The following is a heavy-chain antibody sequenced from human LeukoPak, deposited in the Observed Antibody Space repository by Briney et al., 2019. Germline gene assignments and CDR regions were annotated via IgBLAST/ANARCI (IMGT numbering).Heavy chain of an antibody. CDR1: GFTFSSYA. J-gene: IGHJ4*02. CDR2: ISGSGGST. V-gene: IGHV3-23*01. CDR3: RAVVVAAAVVYYFDY. Sequence: PGGSLRLSCAASGFTFSSYAMSWVRQAPGKGLEWVSAISGSGGSTCYADSVKGRFTISRGNSKNTLYLQMNSLRAEDTAVYYCRAVVVAAAVVYYFDYWGQGTLVTVSS. D-gene: IGHD2-15*01.